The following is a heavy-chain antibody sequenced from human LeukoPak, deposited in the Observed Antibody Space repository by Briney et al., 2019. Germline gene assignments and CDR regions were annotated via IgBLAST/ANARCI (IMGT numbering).Heavy chain of an antibody. CDR2: INHSGST. J-gene: IGHJ6*03. CDR3: ARRGARRAYYYYYYMDV. CDR1: GFTFSDYY. V-gene: IGHV4-34*01. D-gene: IGHD6-6*01. Sequence: GSLRLSCAASGFTFSDYYMSWIRQAPGKGLEWIGEINHSGSTNCNPSLKSRVTISVDTSKNQFSLKLSSVTAADTAVYYCARRGARRAYYYYYYMDVWGKGTTVTISS.